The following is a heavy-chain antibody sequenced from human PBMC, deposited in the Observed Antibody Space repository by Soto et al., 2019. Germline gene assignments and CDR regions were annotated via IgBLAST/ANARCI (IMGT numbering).Heavy chain of an antibody. D-gene: IGHD5-18*01. Sequence: PSETLSLTCTVSGGSISSDYWTWIRQPPGERLEWIGYIYYNGNTNYNSSLKSRVTISIDTSKNQFSLKLSSLPAGDAAVYFRARLAYRSGFPFEHWGRGTAVTVSS. J-gene: IGHJ4*02. CDR1: GGSISSDY. CDR3: ARLAYRSGFPFEH. CDR2: IYYNGNT. V-gene: IGHV4-59*01.